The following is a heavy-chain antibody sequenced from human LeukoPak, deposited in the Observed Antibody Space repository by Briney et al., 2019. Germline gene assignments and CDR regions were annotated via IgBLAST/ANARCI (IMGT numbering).Heavy chain of an antibody. V-gene: IGHV5-51*01. CDR1: GYIYISYW. CDR2: IYPDDSDT. J-gene: IGHJ3*01. Sequence: GESLKISCKGSGYIYISYWIGWVRQTPGKGLEWMGIIYPDDSDTRYSPSFQGQVTISADKSISTAYLQWSSLKASDTAMYYCARPAGIVGATSSAFDFWGQGTMVTVSS. CDR3: ARPAGIVGATSSAFDF. D-gene: IGHD1-26*01.